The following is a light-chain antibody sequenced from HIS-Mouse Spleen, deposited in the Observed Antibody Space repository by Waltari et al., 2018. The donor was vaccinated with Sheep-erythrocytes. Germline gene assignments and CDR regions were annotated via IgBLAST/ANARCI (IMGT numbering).Light chain of an antibody. J-gene: IGLJ3*02. CDR2: EVS. CDR3: SSYAGSNNWV. Sequence: QSALTQPPSASGSPGQSVTISCTVTSSDVGGYNYVSWYQQHPGKAPKLMIYEVSKRPSGVPARFSGSKSGNTASLTVSGLQAEDEADYYCSSYAGSNNWVFGGGTKLTVL. V-gene: IGLV2-8*01. CDR1: SSDVGGYNY.